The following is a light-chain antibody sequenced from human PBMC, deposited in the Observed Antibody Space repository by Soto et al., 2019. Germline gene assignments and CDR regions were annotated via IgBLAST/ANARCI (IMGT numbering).Light chain of an antibody. CDR3: HQYGSSPLT. CDR1: QSVSSSD. CDR2: GAS. Sequence: EIILTQSPDTLSLSPGERATLFCRAGQSVSSSDLAWYQQKPGQAPRLFIYGASSRATGIPDRFSGSGSGTDFTLTIGRLEPEDFAVYYCHQYGSSPLTFGGGTKVDIK. J-gene: IGKJ4*01. V-gene: IGKV3-20*01.